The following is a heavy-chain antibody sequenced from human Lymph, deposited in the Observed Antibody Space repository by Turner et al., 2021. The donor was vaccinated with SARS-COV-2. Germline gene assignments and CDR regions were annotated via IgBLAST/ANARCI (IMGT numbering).Heavy chain of an antibody. Sequence: QVQLVQSGAEVKKPGSSVKVSCKASGGTFSSYAISWVRQAPGQGLEWMGGIIPILGIANYAQRFQGRVTITADKSTRTAYLELSSLRYEDAALYYCARMAEPGMGGGVFYYYYGMDVWGQGTTVTVSS. CDR2: IIPILGIA. CDR3: ARMAEPGMGGGVFYYYYGMDV. CDR1: GGTFSSYA. J-gene: IGHJ6*02. D-gene: IGHD6-19*01. V-gene: IGHV1-69*10.